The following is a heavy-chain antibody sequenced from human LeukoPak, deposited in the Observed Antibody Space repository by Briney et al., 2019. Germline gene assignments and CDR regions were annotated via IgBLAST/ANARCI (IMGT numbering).Heavy chain of an antibody. CDR1: GGTLSSYA. D-gene: IGHD4-23*01. Sequence: ASVKVSCKASGGTLSSYAISWVRQAPGQGLEWMGGIIPIFGTANYAQKFQGRVTITTDESTSTAYMELSSLRSEDTAVYYCATVKGLRWPFDYWGQGTLVTVSS. CDR2: IIPIFGTA. CDR3: ATVKGLRWPFDY. V-gene: IGHV1-69*05. J-gene: IGHJ4*02.